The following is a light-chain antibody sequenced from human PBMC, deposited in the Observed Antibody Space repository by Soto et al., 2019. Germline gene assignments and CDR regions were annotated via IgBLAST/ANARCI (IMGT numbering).Light chain of an antibody. CDR2: VAS. CDR3: QQSYGRSRV. CDR1: QSIDTY. Sequence: GDSVTITCRASQSIDTYLNWYQHKPGKAPKLLISVASRLQGGVPSRFRGSGSGTDFTLTISPLQPEDFASYSCQQSYGRSRVFGQGTRVEIK. J-gene: IGKJ1*01. V-gene: IGKV1-39*01.